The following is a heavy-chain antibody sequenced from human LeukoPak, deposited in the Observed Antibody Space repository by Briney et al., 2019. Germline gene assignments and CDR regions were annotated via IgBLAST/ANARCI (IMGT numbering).Heavy chain of an antibody. CDR1: GYTLTELS. Sequence: VASVKVSCKVSGYTLTELSMHWVRQAPGKGLEWVGGFDPEDGETIYAQKFQGRVTMTEDTSTDKAYMELSSLRSEDTAVYYCATGRNYDSSGYYYSYWGQGTLVTVSS. CDR3: ATGRNYDSSGYYYSY. V-gene: IGHV1-24*01. J-gene: IGHJ4*02. D-gene: IGHD3-22*01. CDR2: FDPEDGET.